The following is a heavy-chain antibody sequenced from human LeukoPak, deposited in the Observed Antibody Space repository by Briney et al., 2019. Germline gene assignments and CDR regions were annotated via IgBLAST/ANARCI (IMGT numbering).Heavy chain of an antibody. CDR3: XXXPYXGXYSXGYYYYYMDV. Sequence: GGSLXLSCAAPGITFSNYNMNWVRQAPGKGLEWISAITSSSSYTFYADSVKGRFTISRDNAQNSLYLQMNSLRAEDTAIYYXXXXPYXGXYSXGYYYYYMDVWGKGTTVTVSS. V-gene: IGHV3-21*01. CDR2: ITSSSSYT. J-gene: IGHJ6*03. CDR1: GITFSNYN. D-gene: IGHD2-15*01.